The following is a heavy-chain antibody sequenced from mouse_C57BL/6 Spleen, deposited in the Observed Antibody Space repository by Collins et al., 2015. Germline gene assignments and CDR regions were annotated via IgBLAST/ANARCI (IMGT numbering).Heavy chain of an antibody. V-gene: IGHV1-55*01. D-gene: IGHD1-1*01. CDR2: IYPGSGST. CDR3: TRRLGSSPFDY. J-gene: IGHJ2*01. Sequence: GLEWIGDIYPGSGSTNYNEKFKSKATLTVDTSSSTAYMQLSSLTSEDSAVYYCTRRLGSSPFDYWGQGTTLTVSS.